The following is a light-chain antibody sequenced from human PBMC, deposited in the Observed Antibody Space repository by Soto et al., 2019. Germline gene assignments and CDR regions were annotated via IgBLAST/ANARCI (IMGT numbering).Light chain of an antibody. J-gene: IGLJ2*01. CDR3: ETWDSNTRV. V-gene: IGLV4-60*02. CDR2: LEGSGSY. Sequence: QLVLTQLSSASASLGSSVKLTCTLSSGHSSYIIAWHQQQPGKAPRYLMKLEGSGSYNKGSGVPDRFSGSSSGADRYLTISNLQFEDEADYYCETWDSNTRVFGEGTKLTVL. CDR1: SGHSSYI.